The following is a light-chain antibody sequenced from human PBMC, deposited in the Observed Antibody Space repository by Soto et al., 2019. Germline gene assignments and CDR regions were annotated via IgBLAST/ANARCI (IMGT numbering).Light chain of an antibody. V-gene: IGKV1-39*01. J-gene: IGKJ2*01. CDR1: QSISNY. CDR3: QQSYSTSYT. Sequence: DLQMTQSPSSLSASVGDRVTITCRASQSISNYLYWYQQKAGKAPRLLIYAASSLQSGVPSRFSGSGSGTDFTLTIISLQPEDFATYYCQQSYSTSYTCGQGTKLEIK. CDR2: AAS.